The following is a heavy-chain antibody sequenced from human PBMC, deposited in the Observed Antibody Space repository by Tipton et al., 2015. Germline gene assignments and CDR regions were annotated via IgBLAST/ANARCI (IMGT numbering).Heavy chain of an antibody. CDR2: ITWNSGSI. Sequence: SLRLSCAASGFTFDDYAMHWVRQAPGKGLEWVSGITWNSGSIGYADSVKGRFTISRDNDNNSLFLQMNSLRAEDTVLYYCASQRGETQPLPYYSGMDVWGLGTTVSVSS. D-gene: IGHD2-2*01. CDR3: ASQRGETQPLPYYSGMDV. V-gene: IGHV3-9*01. J-gene: IGHJ6*02. CDR1: GFTFDDYA.